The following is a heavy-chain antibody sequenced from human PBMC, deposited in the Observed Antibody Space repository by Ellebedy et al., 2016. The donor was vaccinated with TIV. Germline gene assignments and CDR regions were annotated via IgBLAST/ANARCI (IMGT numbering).Heavy chain of an antibody. V-gene: IGHV3-7*03. CDR1: GFTFNSHS. Sequence: GESLKISCAASGFTFNSHSMSWVRQAPGKGLEWVANMNQVGSEKYYVDSVKGRFTISRDNAQNSLYLHMNNLRAEDTAVDYCARDPNSPGDTGYGDYWGQGVVVTVST. CDR2: MNQVGSEK. CDR3: ARDPNSPGDTGYGDY. D-gene: IGHD5-12*01. J-gene: IGHJ4*02.